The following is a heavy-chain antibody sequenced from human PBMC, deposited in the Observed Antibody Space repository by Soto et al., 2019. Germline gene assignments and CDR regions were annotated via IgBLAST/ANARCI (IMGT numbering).Heavy chain of an antibody. CDR1: GFTFSSND. V-gene: IGHV3-23*01. J-gene: IGHJ6*02. CDR3: AKGGSYYYYYGVDV. CDR2: ISSGGST. Sequence: PGGSLRLSCAAAGFTFSSNDLNWVRQAPGKGLEWVSYISSGGSTYYADSVKGRFTISRDNSKSTLYLQMNSLRAEDTALYYCAKGGSYYYYYGVDVWGQGTTVTVSS.